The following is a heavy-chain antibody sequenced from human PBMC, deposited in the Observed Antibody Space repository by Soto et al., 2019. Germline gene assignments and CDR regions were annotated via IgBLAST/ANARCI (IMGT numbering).Heavy chain of an antibody. CDR3: ARWTEILKYDY. Sequence: QITLKESGPTLVKPTQTLTLTCSFSGFSLSTSGVGVGWIRQPPGKALEWLALIYWDDDKRYSPSLKSRLTITKDTSKNLVVLTMTTMDPVDIATDCGARWTEILKYDYWGQGNQVTVSS. CDR2: IYWDDDK. V-gene: IGHV2-5*02. CDR1: GFSLSTSGVG. J-gene: IGHJ4*02. D-gene: IGHD2-15*01.